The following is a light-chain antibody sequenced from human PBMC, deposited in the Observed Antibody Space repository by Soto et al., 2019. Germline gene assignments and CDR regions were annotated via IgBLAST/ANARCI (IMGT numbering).Light chain of an antibody. CDR2: DAS. V-gene: IGKV3-11*01. J-gene: IGKJ1*01. CDR3: QVRDVWPT. Sequence: IVLTQSPATLSLSPGERAALSGRASQSVSTSFAWYQHKPGQAPRLIIYDASKWAAGTPARFRGSGSVTDFPLTISSPEPEDFAVYYCQVRDVWPTFGQGTKVEIK. CDR1: QSVSTS.